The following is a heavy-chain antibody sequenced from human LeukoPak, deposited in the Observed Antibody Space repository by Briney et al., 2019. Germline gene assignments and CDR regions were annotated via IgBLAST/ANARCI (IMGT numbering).Heavy chain of an antibody. Sequence: GGSPRLSCAASGFTFSSYWMSWVRQAPGKGLEWVADIKQDGSEKYYVDSVKGRFTISRDNAKNSLYLQMNSLRAEDTAVYYCARVGGSSWYYYYYYGMDVWGQGTTVTVSS. CDR3: ARVGGSSWYYYYYYGMDV. J-gene: IGHJ6*02. V-gene: IGHV3-7*01. D-gene: IGHD6-13*01. CDR1: GFTFSSYW. CDR2: IKQDGSEK.